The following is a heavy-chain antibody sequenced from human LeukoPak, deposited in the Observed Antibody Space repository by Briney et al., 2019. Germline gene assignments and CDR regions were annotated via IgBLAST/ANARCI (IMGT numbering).Heavy chain of an antibody. J-gene: IGHJ4*02. Sequence: GGSLRLSCAASGFTFSSYAMHWVRQAPGKGLEWVAVISYDGSNKYYADSVKGRFTISRDNSKNTLYLQMNSLRAEDTAVYYCARDRCSGDRCWRYFDNWGQGTLVTVSS. CDR3: ARDRCSGDRCWRYFDN. CDR1: GFTFSSYA. CDR2: ISYDGSNK. V-gene: IGHV3-30-3*01. D-gene: IGHD2-15*01.